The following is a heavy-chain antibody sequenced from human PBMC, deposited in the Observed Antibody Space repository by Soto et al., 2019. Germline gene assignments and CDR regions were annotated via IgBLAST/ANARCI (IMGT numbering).Heavy chain of an antibody. CDR3: ARDSGGYSGSPPTYYFDY. CDR2: INPSGGST. Sequence: ASVKVSCKASGYTFTSYYMHWVRQAPGQGLEWMGIINPSGGSTSYAQKFQGRVTMTRDTSTSTVYMELSSLRSEDTAVYYCARDSGGYSGSPPTYYFDYGAQGTLVTVS. V-gene: IGHV1-46*03. CDR1: GYTFTSYY. D-gene: IGHD5-12*01. J-gene: IGHJ4*02.